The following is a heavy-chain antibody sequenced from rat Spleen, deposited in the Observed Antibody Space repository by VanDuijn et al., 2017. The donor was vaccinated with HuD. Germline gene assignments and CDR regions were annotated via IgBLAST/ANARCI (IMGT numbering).Heavy chain of an antibody. D-gene: IGHD1-3*01. Sequence: EVQLVESGGGLVQPGRSLKLSCAASGFTFSNYGMAWVRQTPTRGLEWVASISTGGGSTYYPDSVKGRFTISRDNAKSTLYLQMNSLRSEDTATYYCTRDRATVATGNWFAYWGQGTLVTVSS. V-gene: IGHV5-27*01. CDR3: TRDRATVATGNWFAY. CDR1: GFTFSNYG. CDR2: ISTGGGST. J-gene: IGHJ3*01.